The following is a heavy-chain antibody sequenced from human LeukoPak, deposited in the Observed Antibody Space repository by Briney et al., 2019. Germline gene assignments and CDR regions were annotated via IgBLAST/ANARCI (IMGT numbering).Heavy chain of an antibody. Sequence: GGSLRLSCAASGFTFSDHYISWIRQAPGKGLEWVSYISHTGTTMYYADSVKGRFTLSRDNARNSLYLQMNSLRAEDTAVYYCARAKLPHNWFDPWGQGTLVTVSS. V-gene: IGHV3-11*04. J-gene: IGHJ5*02. CDR3: ARAKLPHNWFDP. CDR2: ISHTGTTM. D-gene: IGHD4-23*01. CDR1: GFTFSDHY.